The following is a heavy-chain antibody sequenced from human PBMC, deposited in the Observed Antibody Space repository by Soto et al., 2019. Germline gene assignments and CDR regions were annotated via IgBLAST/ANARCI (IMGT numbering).Heavy chain of an antibody. CDR3: ARADYDILTPNWFDP. J-gene: IGHJ5*02. V-gene: IGHV1-69*13. CDR2: IIPIFGTA. Sequence: SVKVSCKASGGTFSSYAISWVRQAPGQGLEWMGGIIPIFGTANYAQKFQGRVTITADESTSTAYMELSSLRSEDTAVYYCARADYDILTPNWFDPWGQGTLVTVSS. CDR1: GGTFSSYA. D-gene: IGHD3-9*01.